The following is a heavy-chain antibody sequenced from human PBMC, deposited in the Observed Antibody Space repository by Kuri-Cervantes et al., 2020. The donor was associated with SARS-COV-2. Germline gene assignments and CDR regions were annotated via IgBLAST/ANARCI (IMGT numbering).Heavy chain of an antibody. Sequence: GGSLRLSCAASGFTFSDYYMTRIRQAPGKGLEWVSYISNSGSYTNYADSVKGRFTISRDNAKNSLYLQMSSLRGDDTAVYYCARVYYYYGMDVWGQGTTVTVSS. J-gene: IGHJ6*02. V-gene: IGHV3-11*06. CDR1: GFTFSDYY. CDR3: ARVYYYYGMDV. CDR2: ISNSGSYT.